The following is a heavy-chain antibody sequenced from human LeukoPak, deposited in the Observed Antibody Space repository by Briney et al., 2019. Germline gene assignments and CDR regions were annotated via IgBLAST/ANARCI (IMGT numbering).Heavy chain of an antibody. CDR2: ISGSGGST. CDR1: GFTFSSYA. V-gene: IGHV3-23*01. CDR3: ARAEDYYDGYMDV. Sequence: PGGSLRLSCAASGFTFSSYAMSWVRQAPGKGLEWVSAISGSGGSTYYADSVKGRFTISRDNSKNTLYLQMNSLRAEDTAVYYCARAEDYYDGYMDVWGKGTTVTVSS. J-gene: IGHJ6*03. D-gene: IGHD3-22*01.